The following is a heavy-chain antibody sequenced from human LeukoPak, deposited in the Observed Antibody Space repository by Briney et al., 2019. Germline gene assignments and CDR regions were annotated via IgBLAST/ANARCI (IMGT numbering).Heavy chain of an antibody. CDR1: GFTFSTFG. CDR2: MLNDGSTK. Sequence: PGGSLRLSCTGSGFTFSTFGMHWVRQAPGKGLEWVTLMLNDGSTKYYADSVKGRFTISRDNAKNSLYLQMNSLRAEDTAVYYCARANYYGSGTWPDYWGQGTLVTVSS. D-gene: IGHD3-10*01. J-gene: IGHJ4*02. CDR3: ARANYYGSGTWPDY. V-gene: IGHV3-33*05.